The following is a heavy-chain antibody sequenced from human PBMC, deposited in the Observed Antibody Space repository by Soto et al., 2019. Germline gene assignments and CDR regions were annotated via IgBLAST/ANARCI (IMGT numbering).Heavy chain of an antibody. CDR3: ASAKSSGWYHDAFDI. Sequence: VKVSCKASGYTLTSYGISWVRQAPGQGLEWMGWISAYNGNTNYAQKLQGRVTMTTDTSTSTAYMELRSLRSDDTAVYYCASAKSSGWYHDAFDIWGQGTMVTVSS. CDR1: GYTLTSYG. D-gene: IGHD6-19*01. CDR2: ISAYNGNT. V-gene: IGHV1-18*01. J-gene: IGHJ3*02.